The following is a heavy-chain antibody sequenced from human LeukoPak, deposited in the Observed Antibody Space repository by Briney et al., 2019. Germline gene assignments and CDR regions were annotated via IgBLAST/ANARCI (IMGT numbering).Heavy chain of an antibody. CDR2: ISWNSGSI. CDR3: ATYRQVQVPFEC. CDR1: GFTFDDYA. D-gene: IGHD5-18*01. Sequence: GGSLRLSCAASGFTFDDYAMHWVRQAPGKGLEWVSGISWNSGSIGYADSVKGRFTISRDNSKSTLSLQMNSLRAEDTAIYYCATYRQVQVPFECWGQGTLVTVSS. V-gene: IGHV3-9*01. J-gene: IGHJ4*02.